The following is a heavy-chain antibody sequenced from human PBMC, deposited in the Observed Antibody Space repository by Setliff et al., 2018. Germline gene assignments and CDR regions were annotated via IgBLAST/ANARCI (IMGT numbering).Heavy chain of an antibody. D-gene: IGHD6-19*01. CDR2: IYSGGTT. V-gene: IGHV4-39*07. CDR3: ARATSGWYSAYYYYMDV. Sequence: KTSETLSLTCKVSGDSMNSGVYYWAWIRQPPGEGLEWIGRIYSGGTTYYNSSLKSRVTISVDTSKSQFSLNLTSVTAADTAVYYCARATSGWYSAYYYYMDVWGKGTTVTVSS. J-gene: IGHJ6*03. CDR1: GDSMNSGVYY.